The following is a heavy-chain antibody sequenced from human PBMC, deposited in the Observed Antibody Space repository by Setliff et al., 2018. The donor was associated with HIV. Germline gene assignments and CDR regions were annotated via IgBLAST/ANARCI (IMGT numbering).Heavy chain of an antibody. Sequence: SETLSLTCAVYGESFSGYSWTWIRQPPGKGLEWLGEINHSGSAKYNPALKSRVTTSVDTSKKQFSLKLTSVTAADTAVYYCARHVEYMVRGVLTHYYNYYMDVWGKGTTVTVSS. J-gene: IGHJ6*03. V-gene: IGHV4-34*01. CDR1: GESFSGYS. D-gene: IGHD3-10*01. CDR2: INHSGSA. CDR3: ARHVEYMVRGVLTHYYNYYMDV.